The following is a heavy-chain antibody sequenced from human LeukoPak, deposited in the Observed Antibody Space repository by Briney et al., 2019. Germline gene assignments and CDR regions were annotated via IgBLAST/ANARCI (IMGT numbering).Heavy chain of an antibody. D-gene: IGHD3-22*01. CDR2: VSHRGTT. CDR3: ARGHPGSGYYWYFDY. CDR1: GGSLNSDNYY. Sequence: PSETLSLTCTVSGGSLNSDNYYWAWIRQPPGKGLEWIGSVSHRGTTDYNPSLKSRVTLSVDTSKNQFSLKLRSVTAADTALYYCARGHPGSGYYWYFDYWGQGTLVTVSS. V-gene: IGHV4-39*01. J-gene: IGHJ4*02.